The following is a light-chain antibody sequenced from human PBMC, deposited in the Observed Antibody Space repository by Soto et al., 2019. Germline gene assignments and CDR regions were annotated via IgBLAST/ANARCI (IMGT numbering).Light chain of an antibody. CDR1: QSVGSN. CDR2: DAS. J-gene: IGKJ5*01. CDR3: QQYNNWPPEYT. V-gene: IGKV3-15*01. Sequence: EIVMTQSPVTLSVSPGERATLSCRASQSVGSNLAWYQQKPGQAPRLLIHDASTRATAIPARFSGSGSGTEFTLTISSLQSEDFALYYCQQYNNWPPEYTFGQGTRLEIK.